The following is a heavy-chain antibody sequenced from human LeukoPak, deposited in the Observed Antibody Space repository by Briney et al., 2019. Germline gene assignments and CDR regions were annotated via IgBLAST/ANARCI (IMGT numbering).Heavy chain of an antibody. CDR2: IRSDGST. CDR1: GFTFSNSA. CDR3: AREMYSGMYNDAFDI. D-gene: IGHD1-26*01. J-gene: IGHJ3*02. V-gene: IGHV3-23*01. Sequence: GGSLRLSCAASGFTFSNSAMSWVRQAPGKGLEWVSVIRSDGSTNHADSVKGRFTISRDNSKNTLYLQMNNLRAEDTAMYYCAREMYSGMYNDAFDIWGQGTKVTVSS.